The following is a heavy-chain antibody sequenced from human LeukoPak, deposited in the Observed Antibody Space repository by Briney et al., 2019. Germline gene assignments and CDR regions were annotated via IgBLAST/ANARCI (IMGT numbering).Heavy chain of an antibody. V-gene: IGHV3-33*06. D-gene: IGHD3-22*01. CDR1: RFTFSSYG. Sequence: GGSLRLSCAASRFTFSSYGMHWVRQAPGKGLEWVAVIWYDGSNKYYADSVKGRFTISRDNSKNTLYLQMNSLRAEDTAVYYCAKGRYYDSSGLDYWGQGTLVTVSS. CDR2: IWYDGSNK. CDR3: AKGRYYDSSGLDY. J-gene: IGHJ4*02.